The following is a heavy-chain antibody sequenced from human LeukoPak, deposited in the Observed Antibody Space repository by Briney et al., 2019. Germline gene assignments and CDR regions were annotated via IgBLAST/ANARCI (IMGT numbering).Heavy chain of an antibody. J-gene: IGHJ4*01. Sequence: GGSLRLSCATSGFTFSSYGMSWVRQAPGKGLEWISAISAGGDSTYYADSVRGRFTISKDESKTTLFLQMNSLRAKDTAIYYCAAPPRAGARPPYDYWGHGAQVTVSS. CDR3: AAPPRAGARPPYDY. V-gene: IGHV3-23*01. D-gene: IGHD6-6*01. CDR2: ISAGGDST. CDR1: GFTFSSYG.